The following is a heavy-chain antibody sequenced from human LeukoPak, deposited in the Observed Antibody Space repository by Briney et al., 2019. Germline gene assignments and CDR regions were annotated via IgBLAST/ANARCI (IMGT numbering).Heavy chain of an antibody. CDR3: AKAPVTTCSGAYCYPFDY. CDR2: ISVSGNT. V-gene: IGHV3-23*01. D-gene: IGHD2-21*01. J-gene: IGHJ4*02. CDR1: GFTFDDYG. Sequence: GGSLRLSCAASGFTFDDYGMSWVRQAPGKGLEWVSAISVSGNTYHADSVKGRFTISRDSSKNTLYLQMNRLRAEDAAVYYCAKAPVTTCSGAYCYPFDYWGQGTLVTVSS.